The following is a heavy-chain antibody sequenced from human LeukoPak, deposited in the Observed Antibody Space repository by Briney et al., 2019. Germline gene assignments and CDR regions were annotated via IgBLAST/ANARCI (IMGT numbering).Heavy chain of an antibody. CDR2: ISSSGSTI. Sequence: PGGTLRLSCAASGFTFSGYYMSWIRQAPGKGLEWVSYISSSGSTIYYADSVKGRFTISRDNAKNSLYLQMNSLRAEDTAVYYCARGLYYYDSSGPGYFDYWGEGTLVTVSS. D-gene: IGHD3-22*01. CDR1: GFTFSGYY. V-gene: IGHV3-11*01. J-gene: IGHJ4*02. CDR3: ARGLYYYDSSGPGYFDY.